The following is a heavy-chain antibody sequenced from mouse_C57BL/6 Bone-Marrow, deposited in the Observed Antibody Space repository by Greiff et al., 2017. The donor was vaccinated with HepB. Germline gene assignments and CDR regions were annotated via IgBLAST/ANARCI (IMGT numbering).Heavy chain of an antibody. CDR2: ISSGGGNT. D-gene: IGHD1-1*01. V-gene: IGHV5-9*01. CDR1: GFTFSSYT. Sequence: DVMLVESGGGLVKPGGSLKLSCAASGFTFSSYTMSWVRQTPEKRLEWVATISSGGGNTYYPDSVKGRFTISRDNAKNTLYLQMSSLRSEDTALYYCARPPYRVVAPFAYWGQGTLVTVSA. J-gene: IGHJ3*01. CDR3: ARPPYRVVAPFAY.